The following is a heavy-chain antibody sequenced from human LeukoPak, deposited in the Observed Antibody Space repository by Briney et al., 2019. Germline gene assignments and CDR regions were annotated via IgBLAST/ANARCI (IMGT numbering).Heavy chain of an antibody. V-gene: IGHV4-31*03. CDR1: GGSISSGGYY. D-gene: IGHD4-11*01. CDR2: IYYSGST. CDR3: ARGPVRDYSNY. Sequence: SETLSLTCTVSGGSISSGGYYWSWIRQHPGKGLEWIGYIYYSGSTYYNPSLKSRFTISLDTSKNQFSLKLSSVTAADTAVYYCARGPVRDYSNYWGQGTLVTVSS. J-gene: IGHJ4*02.